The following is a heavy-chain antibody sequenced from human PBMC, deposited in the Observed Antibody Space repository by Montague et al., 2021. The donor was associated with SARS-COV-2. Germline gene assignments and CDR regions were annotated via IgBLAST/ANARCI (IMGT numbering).Heavy chain of an antibody. V-gene: IGHV3-33*06. CDR1: GFTFSSYG. J-gene: IGHJ6*03. Sequence: SLRLSCAASGFTFSSYGMHWVRQAPGKGLEWVAVIWTAGSNTYYADSVKGRFTISRDNSKNTLYLQMNSLRAEDTAVYYFAKDRYYLEFYYYYMDVWGKGTTVTVSS. CDR2: IWTAGSNT. CDR3: AKDRYYLEFYYYYMDV. D-gene: IGHD2/OR15-2a*01.